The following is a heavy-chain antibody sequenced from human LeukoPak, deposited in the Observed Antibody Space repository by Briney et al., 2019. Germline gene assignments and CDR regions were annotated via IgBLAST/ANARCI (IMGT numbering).Heavy chain of an antibody. J-gene: IGHJ4*02. CDR3: AKVFVQAVDY. CDR1: GFTFSSYA. CDR2: ISYDGSNK. D-gene: IGHD6-6*01. V-gene: IGHV3-30-3*01. Sequence: GRSLRLSCAASGFTFSSYAMHWVRQAPGKGLEWVAVISYDGSNKYYADSVKGRFTISRDNSKNTLYLQMNSLRAEDTAVYYCAKVFVQAVDYWGQGTLVTVSS.